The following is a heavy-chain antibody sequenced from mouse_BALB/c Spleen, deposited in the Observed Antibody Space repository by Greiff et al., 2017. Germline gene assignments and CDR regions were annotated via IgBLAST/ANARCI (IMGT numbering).Heavy chain of an antibody. CDR1: GFTFSDYY. CDR2: ISDGGSYT. V-gene: IGHV5-4*02. Sequence: EVHLVESGGGLVKPGGSLKLSCAASGFTFSDYYMYWVRQTPEKRLEWVATISDGGSYTYYPDSVKGRFTISRDNAKNNLYLQMSSLKSEDTAMYYCARDDYDEEAGFAYWGQGTLVTVSA. CDR3: ARDDYDEEAGFAY. D-gene: IGHD2-4*01. J-gene: IGHJ3*01.